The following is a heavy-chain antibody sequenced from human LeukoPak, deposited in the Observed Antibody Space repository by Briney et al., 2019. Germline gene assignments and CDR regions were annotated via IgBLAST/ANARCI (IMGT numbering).Heavy chain of an antibody. V-gene: IGHV4-4*02. CDR1: GGSFSSSNW. CDR3: ARDLLEWPDAFDI. D-gene: IGHD3-3*01. Sequence: PSGTLSLTCAVSGGSFSSSNWWSWVRQPPGKGLEWIGEIYHSGSTNYNPSLKSRVTISVDKSKNQFSLKLSSVTAADTAVYYCARDLLEWPDAFDIWGQGTMVTVSS. CDR2: IYHSGST. J-gene: IGHJ3*02.